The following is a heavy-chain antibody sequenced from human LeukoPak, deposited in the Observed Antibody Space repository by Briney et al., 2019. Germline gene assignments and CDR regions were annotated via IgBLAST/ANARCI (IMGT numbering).Heavy chain of an antibody. CDR1: GFTFSSYA. Sequence: GGSLRLSCAASGFTFSSYAIHWVRQAPGKGLEWVAVISYDGSNKYYADSVKGRFTISRDNSKNTLYLQMNSLRAEDTAVYYCAKDRGPYDSSGYLAYWGQGTLVTVSS. CDR2: ISYDGSNK. J-gene: IGHJ4*02. CDR3: AKDRGPYDSSGYLAY. V-gene: IGHV3-30*04. D-gene: IGHD3-22*01.